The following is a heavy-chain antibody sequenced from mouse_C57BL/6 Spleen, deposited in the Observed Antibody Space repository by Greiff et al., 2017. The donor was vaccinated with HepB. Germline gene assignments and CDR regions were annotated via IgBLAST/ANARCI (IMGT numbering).Heavy chain of an antibody. CDR1: GYTFTDYY. V-gene: IGHV1-26*01. J-gene: IGHJ2*01. CDR2: INPNNGGT. CDR3: ARSGWDTFDY. D-gene: IGHD3-3*01. Sequence: EVQLQQSGPELVKPGASVKISCKASGYTFTDYYMNWVKQSHGKSLEWIGDINPNNGGTSYNQKFKGKATLTVDKSSSTAYMELRSLTSEDSAVYYCARSGWDTFDYWGQGTTLTVSS.